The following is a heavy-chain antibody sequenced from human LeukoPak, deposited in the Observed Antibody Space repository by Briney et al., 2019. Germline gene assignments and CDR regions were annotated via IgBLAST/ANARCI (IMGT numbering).Heavy chain of an antibody. Sequence: GRSLRLSCVPSGFTLNSYWMSWVRQAPGKGLEWVANIKQDGSEKYYVDSVKGRFTISRDNAKNSLYLQMNSLRAEDTAVYYCARGAWTFDCWGQGTLVSVSP. CDR3: ARGAWTFDC. CDR1: GFTLNSYW. V-gene: IGHV3-7*01. CDR2: IKQDGSEK. J-gene: IGHJ4*02. D-gene: IGHD3/OR15-3a*01.